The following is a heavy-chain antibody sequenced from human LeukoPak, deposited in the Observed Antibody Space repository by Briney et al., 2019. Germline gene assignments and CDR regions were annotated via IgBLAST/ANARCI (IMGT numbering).Heavy chain of an antibody. CDR1: GYTLTELS. CDR3: ARSLKWAQQYYYYYYMDV. J-gene: IGHJ6*03. Sequence: ASVKVSCKVSGYTLTELSMHWVRQAPGKGLEWMGGFDPEDGETIYAQKFQGRVTMTEDTSTDTAYMELSSLRSEDTAVYYCARSLKWAQQYYYYYYMDVWGKGTTVTVSS. V-gene: IGHV1-24*01. CDR2: FDPEDGET. D-gene: IGHD5-24*01.